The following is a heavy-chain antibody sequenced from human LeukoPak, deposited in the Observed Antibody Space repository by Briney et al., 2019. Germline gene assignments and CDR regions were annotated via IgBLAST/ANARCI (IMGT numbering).Heavy chain of an antibody. CDR3: ASEGSGWYSYYSYMDV. D-gene: IGHD6-19*01. V-gene: IGHV3-23*01. CDR2: ISGSGGST. Sequence: GGSLRLSCAASGFTFSTYAMSWVRQAPGKRLESVSAISGSGGSTFQADSVKGRFTISRDNSKNTLYLQMNSLRAEDTAVYYCASEGSGWYSYYSYMDVWGKGTTVTVSS. CDR1: GFTFSTYA. J-gene: IGHJ6*03.